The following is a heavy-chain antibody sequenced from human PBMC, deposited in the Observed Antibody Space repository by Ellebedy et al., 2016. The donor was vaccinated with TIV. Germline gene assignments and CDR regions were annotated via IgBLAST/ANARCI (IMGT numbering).Heavy chain of an antibody. V-gene: IGHV1-8*01. D-gene: IGHD6-13*01. J-gene: IGHJ6*03. CDR1: GYTFTSYD. CDR2: MNPNSGNT. Sequence: ASVKVSCXASGYTFTSYDINWVRQATGQGLEWMGWMNPNSGNTGYAQKFQGRVTMTRNTSISTAYMELSSLRSEDTAVYYCASVMTAADYYYYMDVWGKGTTVTVSS. CDR3: ASVMTAADYYYYMDV.